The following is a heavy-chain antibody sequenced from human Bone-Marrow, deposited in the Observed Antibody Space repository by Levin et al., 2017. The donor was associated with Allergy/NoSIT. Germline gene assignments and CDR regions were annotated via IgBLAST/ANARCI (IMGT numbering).Heavy chain of an antibody. Sequence: GESLKISCAASGFIFSGFGMHWVRQASGKGLEWVGHIRNRANSFATEYAASVKGRFTISRDDSKNTAYLQMNSLNTEDTALYYCTRLFCSTSSCYFDYWGQGTLVTVSS. D-gene: IGHD2-2*01. J-gene: IGHJ4*02. V-gene: IGHV3-73*01. CDR1: GFIFSGFG. CDR2: IRNRANSFAT. CDR3: TRLFCSTSSCYFDY.